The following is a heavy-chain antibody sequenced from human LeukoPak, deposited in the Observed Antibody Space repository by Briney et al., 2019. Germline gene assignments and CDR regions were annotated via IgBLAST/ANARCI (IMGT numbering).Heavy chain of an antibody. V-gene: IGHV3-53*01. CDR3: ARYKTAGDYFDY. J-gene: IGHJ4*02. D-gene: IGHD2-21*02. Sequence: PGGSLRLSCAASGFTFSSNYMSWVRQAPGKGLEWVSIIYSGGSRYYADSVKGRFTISRDNSKNTLYLQMNTLRAEDTAVYYCARYKTAGDYFDYWGQGTLVTASS. CDR1: GFTFSSNY. CDR2: IYSGGSR.